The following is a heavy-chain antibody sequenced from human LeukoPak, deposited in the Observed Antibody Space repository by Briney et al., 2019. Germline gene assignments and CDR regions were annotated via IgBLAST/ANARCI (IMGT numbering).Heavy chain of an antibody. J-gene: IGHJ4*02. Sequence: GGSLRLSCAASGFTFSSYSMNWVRQAPGKGLEWVSSISSSSSYIYYADSVKGRFTISSDNSKNTLYLQMNSLRDEDTAVYYCAKRGKYFFDHWGQGILVTVSS. CDR1: GFTFSSYS. CDR2: ISSSSSYI. D-gene: IGHD3-16*01. CDR3: AKRGKYFFDH. V-gene: IGHV3-21*03.